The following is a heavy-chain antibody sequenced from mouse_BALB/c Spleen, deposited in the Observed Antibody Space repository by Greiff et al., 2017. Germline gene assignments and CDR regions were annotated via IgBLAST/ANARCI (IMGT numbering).Heavy chain of an antibody. CDR3: TRPNYYDYPFAY. D-gene: IGHD2-4*01. CDR1: GYTFTSYY. V-gene: IGHV1-53*01. Sequence: QVQLKESDTELVKPGASVKLSCKASGYTFTSYYMYWVKQRPGQGLEWIGEINPSNGGTNFNEKFKSKATLTVDKSSSTAYMQLSSLTSEDSAVYYCTRPNYYDYPFAYWGQGTLVTVSA. CDR2: INPSNGGT. J-gene: IGHJ3*01.